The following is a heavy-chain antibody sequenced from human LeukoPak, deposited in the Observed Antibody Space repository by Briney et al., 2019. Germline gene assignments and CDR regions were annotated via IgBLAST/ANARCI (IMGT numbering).Heavy chain of an antibody. CDR3: ASPKGSYRLFDY. J-gene: IGHJ4*02. CDR1: GYTFTSYA. Sequence: GASVKVSCKASGYTFTSYAMNWVRQAPGQGLEWMGGIIPIFGTANYAQKFQGRVTITADGSTSTAYMELSSLRSEDTAVYYCASPKGSYRLFDYWGQGTLVTVSS. D-gene: IGHD3-16*02. CDR2: IIPIFGTA. V-gene: IGHV1-69*13.